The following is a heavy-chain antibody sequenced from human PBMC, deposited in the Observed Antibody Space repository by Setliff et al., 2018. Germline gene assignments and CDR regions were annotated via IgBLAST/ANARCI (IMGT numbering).Heavy chain of an antibody. CDR3: ARTGTYRYFDY. J-gene: IGHJ4*02. Sequence: SETLSLTCTVPGGSISSISYYWGWIRQPPGKGREWIGRIHYSGNTYYNASLKSRVIISVDTAQNQFSLSLSSVNAADTAVYYCARTGTYRYFDYWGQGTLVTVSS. CDR1: GGSISSISYY. CDR2: IHYSGNT. D-gene: IGHD1-1*01. V-gene: IGHV4-39*01.